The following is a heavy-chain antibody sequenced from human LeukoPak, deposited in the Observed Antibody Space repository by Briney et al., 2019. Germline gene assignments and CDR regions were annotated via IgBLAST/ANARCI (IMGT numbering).Heavy chain of an antibody. CDR3: ARGRRYSSSCLRY. CDR1: GGSFSGYY. D-gene: IGHD6-13*01. Sequence: SETLSLTCAVYGGSFSGYYWSWIRQPPGKGLEWIGEINHSGSTNYNPSLKSRVTISVDTSKNQFSLKLSSVTAADTAVYYCARGRRYSSSCLRYWGQGTLVTVSS. CDR2: INHSGST. J-gene: IGHJ4*02. V-gene: IGHV4-34*01.